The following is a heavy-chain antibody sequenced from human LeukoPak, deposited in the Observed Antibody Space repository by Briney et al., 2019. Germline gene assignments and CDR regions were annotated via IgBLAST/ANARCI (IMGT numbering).Heavy chain of an antibody. CDR2: ISSSSSYI. Sequence: PGGSLRLSCAASGFTFSSYSMNWVRQAPGKGLEWVSSISSSSSYIYYADSVKGRFTISRDNAKNSLYLQMNSLRAEDTAVYYCAKDQYYYGSGSYSDYWGQGTLVTVSS. CDR3: AKDQYYYGSGSYSDY. J-gene: IGHJ4*02. V-gene: IGHV3-21*04. CDR1: GFTFSSYS. D-gene: IGHD3-10*01.